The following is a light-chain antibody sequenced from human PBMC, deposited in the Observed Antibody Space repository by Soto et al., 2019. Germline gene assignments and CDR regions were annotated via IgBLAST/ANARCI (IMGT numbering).Light chain of an antibody. J-gene: IGLJ3*02. V-gene: IGLV2-14*01. CDR2: QVT. CDR3: CSHSTSIAWV. Sequence: QSGLTQSASVSGSPGQSITISCTGTDNDVGGYDFFSWYQQHPGRAPKLLIHQVTIRLSGISSRFSGSKSGNTASLTITGLQPEDEAMYFCCSHSTSIAWVFGGGTQLTVL. CDR1: DNDVGGYDF.